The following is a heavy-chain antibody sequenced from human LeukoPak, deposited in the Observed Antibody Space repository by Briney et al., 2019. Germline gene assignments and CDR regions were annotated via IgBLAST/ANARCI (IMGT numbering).Heavy chain of an antibody. Sequence: PSETLSLTCTVSGGSISSTSYYWGWLRQPPGKGREWIGSIFYSGNTYDNPSLKSRASISVDTSKKLFSLNLSSVTAADTAVYYCAREAATGKRMDVWGKGTTVTVSS. CDR2: IFYSGNT. J-gene: IGHJ6*04. D-gene: IGHD6-13*01. V-gene: IGHV4-39*02. CDR3: AREAATGKRMDV. CDR1: GGSISSTSYY.